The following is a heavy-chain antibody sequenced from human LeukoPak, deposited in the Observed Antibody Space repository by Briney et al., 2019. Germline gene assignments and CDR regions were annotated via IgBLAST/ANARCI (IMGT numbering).Heavy chain of an antibody. CDR1: GGSISSYY. J-gene: IGHJ5*02. V-gene: IGHV4-59*12. CDR3: ARDGSGSYPFDP. D-gene: IGHD3-10*01. CDR2: IYYSGST. Sequence: SETLSRTCTVSGGSISSYYWSWIRQPPGKGLEWIGYIYYSGSTNYNASRKSLVTISVDTSKNQFSLKLRSVTAADTAVYYCARDGSGSYPFDPWGQGTLVTVSS.